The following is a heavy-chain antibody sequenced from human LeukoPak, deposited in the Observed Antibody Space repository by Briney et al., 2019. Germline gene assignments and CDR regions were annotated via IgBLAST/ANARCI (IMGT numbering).Heavy chain of an antibody. V-gene: IGHV4-59*08. D-gene: IGHD3-3*01. Sequence: SETLSLTCTVSGGSISSYYWSWIRQPPGKGLEWIGYIHYSGSTDYNPSLKSRVTISVDTSKNQFSLKLSSVTAADTAVYYCARAYYDFWSGYYIDHWGQGTLVTVSS. CDR2: IHYSGST. CDR3: ARAYYDFWSGYYIDH. J-gene: IGHJ4*02. CDR1: GGSISSYY.